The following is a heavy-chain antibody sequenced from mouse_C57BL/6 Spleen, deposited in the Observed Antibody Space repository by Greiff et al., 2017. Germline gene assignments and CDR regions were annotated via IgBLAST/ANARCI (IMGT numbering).Heavy chain of an antibody. J-gene: IGHJ4*01. CDR2: IYPGDGDT. V-gene: IGHV1-80*01. CDR1: GYAFSSYW. CDR3: ARDDWDYARDY. D-gene: IGHD4-1*01. Sequence: VQLVESGAELVKPGASVKISCKASGYAFSSYWMNWVKQRPGKGLEWIGQIYPGDGDTNYNGKFKGKATLTADKSSSTAYMQLSSLTSEDSAVYFCARDDWDYARDYWGQGTSVTVSS.